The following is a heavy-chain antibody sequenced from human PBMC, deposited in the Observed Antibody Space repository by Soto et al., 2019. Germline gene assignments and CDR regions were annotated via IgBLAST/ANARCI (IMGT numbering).Heavy chain of an antibody. Sequence: PSETLSLTCTVSGGSISSYYWSWIRQPPGKGLEWIGSSSYTGNTYFNPSLRSRVTISFDTSKNQFSLRLTSVTASDTAVYYCARPDSSSWAAPFGSWGQGTLVTVSS. CDR2: SSYTGNT. D-gene: IGHD6-13*01. V-gene: IGHV4-59*05. J-gene: IGHJ4*02. CDR1: GGSISSYY. CDR3: ARPDSSSWAAPFGS.